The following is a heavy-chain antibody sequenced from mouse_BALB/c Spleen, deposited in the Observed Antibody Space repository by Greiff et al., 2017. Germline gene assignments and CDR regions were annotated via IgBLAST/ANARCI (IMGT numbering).Heavy chain of an antibody. V-gene: IGHV5-6-5*01. D-gene: IGHD2-1*01. CDR1: GFTFSSYA. CDR2: ISSGGST. J-gene: IGHJ4*01. Sequence: DVKLVESGGGLVKPGGSLKLSCAASGFTFSSYAMSWVRQTPEKRLEWVASISSGGSTYYPDSVKGRFTISRDNARNILYLQMSSLRSEDTAMYYCARRGDYGNYLYYAMDYWGQGTSVTVSS. CDR3: ARRGDYGNYLYYAMDY.